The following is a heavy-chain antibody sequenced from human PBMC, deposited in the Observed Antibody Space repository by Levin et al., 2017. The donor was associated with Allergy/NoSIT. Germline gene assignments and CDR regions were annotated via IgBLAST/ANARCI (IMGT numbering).Heavy chain of an antibody. J-gene: IGHJ6*02. CDR2: IKQDGSET. D-gene: IGHD3-16*02. CDR1: GFTFTSFW. CDR3: AREEGWGYHYGMDV. V-gene: IGHV3-7*01. Sequence: PGESLKISCAASGFTFTSFWMTWVRQAPGKGLEWVANIKQDGSETYYVDSVKGRFTISRDNAKHSVFLQMNSLRVDDTAVYYCAREEGWGYHYGMDVWGQGTTVTVSS.